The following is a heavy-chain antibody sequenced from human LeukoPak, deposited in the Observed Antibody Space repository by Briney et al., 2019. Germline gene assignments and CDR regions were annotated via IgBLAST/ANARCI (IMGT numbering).Heavy chain of an antibody. CDR1: GFTFSSYA. CDR2: ISGSGGST. D-gene: IGHD2-2*02. V-gene: IGHV3-23*01. Sequence: GGSLRLSCAASGFTFSSYAMIWVRQAPGKGREGVSAISGSGGSTYYADSVKGRFTISRDNSKNTLYLQMNSLRAEDTAVYYCAKLPRIVVVPAAIGYWGQGTLVTVSS. CDR3: AKLPRIVVVPAAIGY. J-gene: IGHJ4*02.